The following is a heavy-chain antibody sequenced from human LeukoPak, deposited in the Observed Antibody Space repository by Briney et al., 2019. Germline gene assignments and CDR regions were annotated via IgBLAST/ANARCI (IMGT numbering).Heavy chain of an antibody. CDR1: GTRFSSYW. Sequence: GGSLGLSCAVSGTRFSSYWMSWVRQAPGKGLEWLPNIKREGNGKYYVDSVKGRFTISRDNAKNSLYLQMDSLRAEDTAVYYCARDEVSGYFECWRQGTLVSVSS. V-gene: IGHV3-7*01. CDR3: ARDEVSGYFEC. J-gene: IGHJ4*02. CDR2: IKREGNGK. D-gene: IGHD5/OR15-5a*01.